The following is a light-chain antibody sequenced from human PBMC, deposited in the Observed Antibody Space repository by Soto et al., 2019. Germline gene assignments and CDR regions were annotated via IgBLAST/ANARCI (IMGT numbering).Light chain of an antibody. Sequence: IVLTQSPGTLSLSPWERTTLSCRASQSISRYLAWYQQKPGQGPRLLIYGASSRATGTPDRFSGSGSGTDFTLTISSLQPEDFATYYCQQSYSTPRTFGQGTKVDIK. CDR1: QSISRY. CDR2: GAS. CDR3: QQSYSTPRT. V-gene: IGKV3-20*01. J-gene: IGKJ1*01.